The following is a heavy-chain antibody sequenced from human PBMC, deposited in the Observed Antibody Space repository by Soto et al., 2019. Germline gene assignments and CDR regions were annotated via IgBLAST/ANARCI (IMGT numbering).Heavy chain of an antibody. D-gene: IGHD3-10*01. CDR3: ASVLLFFGLDAFDS. Sequence: EVQLLESGGGLVQPGGSLRLSCAASGFTFNSYAMHWVRQAPGKGLEWVSGISGFSAGSASTYFADSVKGRFIISRDNSNNTLYLQMNNLRAEDTALYYCASVLLFFGLDAFDSWSHGTLVTVSS. CDR1: GFTFNSYA. V-gene: IGHV3-23*01. CDR2: ISGFSAGSAST. J-gene: IGHJ3*01.